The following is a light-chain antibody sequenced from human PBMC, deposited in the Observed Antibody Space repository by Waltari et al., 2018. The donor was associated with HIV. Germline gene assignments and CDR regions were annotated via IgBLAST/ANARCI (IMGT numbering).Light chain of an antibody. CDR2: AAS. CDR1: QSITTY. CDR3: QQTYSTLSLT. V-gene: IGKV1-39*01. Sequence: DIQMTQSPSSLSASVGDRVTISCPASQSITTYLNWYQQKPGKAPKLLIYAASSLQSGVPSRFSGSGSGTDFTLTISSLQPEDFATYYCQQTYSTLSLTFGGGTKVEIK. J-gene: IGKJ4*01.